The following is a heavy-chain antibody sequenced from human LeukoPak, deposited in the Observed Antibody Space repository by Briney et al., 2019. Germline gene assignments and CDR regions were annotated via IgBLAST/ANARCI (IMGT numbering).Heavy chain of an antibody. V-gene: IGHV3-66*01. J-gene: IGHJ4*02. Sequence: PSGGSLRLSCAASGFTVSTNNMCWVRQALGKGLEWVSVIYSGGSTYYADSVKGRFTISRDDSKNTLYLQMNSLRGEDTAVYYCARATGGPRRGIDYWGQGTLVTVSS. CDR1: GFTVSTNN. CDR3: ARATGGPRRGIDY. D-gene: IGHD2-15*01. CDR2: IYSGGST.